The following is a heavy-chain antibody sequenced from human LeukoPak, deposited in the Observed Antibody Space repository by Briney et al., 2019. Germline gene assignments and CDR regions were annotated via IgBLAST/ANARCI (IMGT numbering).Heavy chain of an antibody. CDR1: GRSISSCY. D-gene: IGHD6-13*01. CDR2: IYYSGST. J-gene: IGHJ4*02. CDR3: ARLYSSSLGRVFDY. Sequence: HSDTLSLTCTVSGRSISSCYWSWIRQPPRKGLEWIGYIYYSGSTNYSPSLKSRVTISVDTSKNQFSLKLSSVTAADTAVYYCARLYSSSLGRVFDYWGQGTLVTVSS. V-gene: IGHV4-59*07.